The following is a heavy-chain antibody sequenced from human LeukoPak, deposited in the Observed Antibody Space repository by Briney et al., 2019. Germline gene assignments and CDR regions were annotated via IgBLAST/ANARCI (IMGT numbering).Heavy chain of an antibody. Sequence: GASVKVSCKASGYTFTGYYMHWVRQAPGQRLEWMGWINPNSGGTNYAQKFQGRVTMTRDTSISTAYMDLSRLRSDDTAVYYCARGSIVGATFDYFDYWGQGTLVTVSS. V-gene: IGHV1-2*02. D-gene: IGHD1-26*01. CDR2: INPNSGGT. J-gene: IGHJ4*02. CDR1: GYTFTGYY. CDR3: ARGSIVGATFDYFDY.